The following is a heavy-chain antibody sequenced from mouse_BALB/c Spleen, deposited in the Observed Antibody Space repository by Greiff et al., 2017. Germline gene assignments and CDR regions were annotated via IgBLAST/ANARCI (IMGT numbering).Heavy chain of an antibody. Sequence: VKLMESGAELARPGASVKLSCKASGYTFTSYWMQWVKQRPGQGLEWIGAIYPGDGDTRYTQKFKGKATLTADKSSSTAYMQLSSLASEDSAVYYCARSRDIRDAMDYWGQGTSVTVSS. CDR2: IYPGDGDT. CDR3: ARSRDIRDAMDY. CDR1: GYTFTSYW. D-gene: IGHD1-3*01. J-gene: IGHJ4*01. V-gene: IGHV1-87*01.